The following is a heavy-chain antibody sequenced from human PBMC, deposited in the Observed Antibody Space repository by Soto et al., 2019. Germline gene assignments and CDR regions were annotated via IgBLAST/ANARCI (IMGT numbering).Heavy chain of an antibody. Sequence: SETLSLTSTFSGCSISSGVYYWSWIRQHPGKGLEWIGYIYYSGSTYYNPSLKSRVTISLDTSKNQFSLKLSSVTAADTAVYYCARDEGVRVFDIWGQGTMVTVSS. CDR2: IYYSGST. J-gene: IGHJ3*02. D-gene: IGHD2-8*01. CDR1: GCSISSGVYY. CDR3: ARDEGVRVFDI. V-gene: IGHV4-31*03.